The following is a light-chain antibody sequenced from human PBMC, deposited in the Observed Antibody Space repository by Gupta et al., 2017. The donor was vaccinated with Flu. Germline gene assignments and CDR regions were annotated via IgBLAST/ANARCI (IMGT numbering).Light chain of an antibody. Sequence: SGTTSGTETSRYVGGYNDGSWNQQHPGKAAKGMIYEVSKRPSGVPDRVSGSKSGKTASLTVAGRQEEDEADYDCHSYASNNKVVCGGGTKLTDL. CDR3: HSYASNNKVV. CDR2: EVS. CDR1: SRYVGGYND. V-gene: IGLV2-8*01. J-gene: IGLJ3*02.